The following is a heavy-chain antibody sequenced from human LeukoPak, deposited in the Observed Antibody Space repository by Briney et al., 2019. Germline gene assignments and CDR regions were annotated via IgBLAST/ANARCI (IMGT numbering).Heavy chain of an antibody. J-gene: IGHJ4*02. CDR1: GFTFSSYW. D-gene: IGHD3-16*01. Sequence: PGGSLRLSCAASGFTFSSYWMSWVRQAPGKGLEWVANIKQDGSEKYYVDSVKGRFTISRDNAKNSLYPQMNSLRAEDTAVYYCAREAVYDYVWGSWNSFDYWGQGTLVTVSS. V-gene: IGHV3-7*01. CDR3: AREAVYDYVWGSWNSFDY. CDR2: IKQDGSEK.